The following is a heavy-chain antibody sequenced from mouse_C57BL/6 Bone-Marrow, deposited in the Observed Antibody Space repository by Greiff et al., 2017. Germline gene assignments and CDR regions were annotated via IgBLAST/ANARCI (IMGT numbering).Heavy chain of an antibody. CDR1: EYEFPSYD. CDR2: INSDGGST. CDR3: APYYSNDLAGFAC. D-gene: IGHD2-5*01. J-gene: IGHJ3*01. V-gene: IGHV5-2*01. Sequence: EVKLVESGGGLVQPGASLKLSCESNEYEFPSYDMSWVRKTPGKRLELVAAINSDGGSTYYPDTMERRFIISRDNTKKTLYLQMSSLRSEDAALYYCAPYYSNDLAGFACWGQGTLVTVSA.